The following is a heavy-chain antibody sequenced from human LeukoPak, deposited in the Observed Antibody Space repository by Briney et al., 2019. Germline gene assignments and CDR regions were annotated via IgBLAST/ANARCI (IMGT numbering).Heavy chain of an antibody. V-gene: IGHV1-69*13. Sequence: ASVKVSCKASGGTFSSYAISWVRQAPGQGLEWMGGIIPIFGTANYAQKFQGRVTITADESTSTAYMELRSLRSDDTAVYYCARRRYYDSTYYYYYMDVWGKGTTVTVSS. D-gene: IGHD3-3*01. CDR1: GGTFSSYA. J-gene: IGHJ6*03. CDR3: ARRRYYDSTYYYYYMDV. CDR2: IIPIFGTA.